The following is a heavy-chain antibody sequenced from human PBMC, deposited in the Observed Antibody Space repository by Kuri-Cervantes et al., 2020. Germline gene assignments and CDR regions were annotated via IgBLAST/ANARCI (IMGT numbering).Heavy chain of an antibody. CDR1: GGSISSSSYY. Sequence: SETLSLTSTVSGGSISSSSYYWGWIRQPPGKGLEWIGRTYTSGTTNYNPALKRRATMSVATSKNQFSLRLSSVTAADTAVYYCARASKEWLDFDYWGQGTLVTVSS. CDR2: TYTSGTT. CDR3: ARASKEWLDFDY. D-gene: IGHD6-19*01. V-gene: IGHV4-61*05. J-gene: IGHJ4*02.